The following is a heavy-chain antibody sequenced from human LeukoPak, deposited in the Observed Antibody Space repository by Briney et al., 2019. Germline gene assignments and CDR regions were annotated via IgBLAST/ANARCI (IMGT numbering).Heavy chain of an antibody. CDR2: ISGSAGGT. CDR1: GLISGYA. V-gene: IGHV3-23*01. J-gene: IGHJ4*02. Sequence: GGSLRLSCAASGLISGYAMSWVRQAPGQGLEWVSAISGSAGGTFYADSVKGRFTISRDNAKNSLYLQMNSLRAEDTAVYYCARDGGTRLKYSYGYGDYWGQGTLVTVSS. D-gene: IGHD5-18*01. CDR3: ARDGGTRLKYSYGYGDY.